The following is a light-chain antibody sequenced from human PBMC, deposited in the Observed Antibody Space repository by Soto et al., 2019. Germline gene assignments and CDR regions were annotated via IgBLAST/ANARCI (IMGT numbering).Light chain of an antibody. CDR3: QQRNVWPPVT. CDR1: QNVDNY. J-gene: IGKJ5*01. Sequence: EIVMTQSPARMSVSPWGRAALSCRSSQNVDNYLVWYQQRPGQAPRLLIYGAFNRATGIPARFSGSGSGTDFTLTISSLEPEDSAVYYCQQRNVWPPVTFGQGTRLEI. V-gene: IGKV3-11*01. CDR2: GAF.